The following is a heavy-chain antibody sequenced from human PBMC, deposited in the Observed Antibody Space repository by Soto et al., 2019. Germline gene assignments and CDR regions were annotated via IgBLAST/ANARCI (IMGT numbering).Heavy chain of an antibody. CDR3: AKDLYSYGGKDFDY. D-gene: IGHD5-18*01. CDR2: ISGSGGST. CDR1: GFTFSSYA. Sequence: GEALKISCAASGFTFSSYAMSWVRQAPGKGLEWVSAISGSGGSTYYADSVKGRFTIARDNSKNSLYLQMNSLRAEDMAVYYCAKDLYSYGGKDFDYWGQGTLVTVSS. V-gene: IGHV3-23*01. J-gene: IGHJ4*02.